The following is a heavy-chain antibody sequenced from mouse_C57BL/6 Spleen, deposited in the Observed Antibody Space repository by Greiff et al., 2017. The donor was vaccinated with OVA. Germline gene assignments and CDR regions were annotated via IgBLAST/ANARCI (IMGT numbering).Heavy chain of an antibody. CDR3: AREHYDNYFCAMAY. CDR2: IYPGDGDT. D-gene: IGHD2-1*01. J-gene: IGHJ4*01. V-gene: IGHV1-80*01. CDR1: GYAFSSYW. Sequence: QVQLQQSGAELVKPGASVKISCKASGYAFSSYWMHWVKQRPGQGLEWIGQIYPGDGDTNYNGKFKGKATLTADKSSSTAYMQLSSLTSEDSAVYFGAREHYDNYFCAMAYWGQGTSVTVSS.